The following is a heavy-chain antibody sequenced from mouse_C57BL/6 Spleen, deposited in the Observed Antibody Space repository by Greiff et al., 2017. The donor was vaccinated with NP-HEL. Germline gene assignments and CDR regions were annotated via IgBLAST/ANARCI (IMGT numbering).Heavy chain of an antibody. V-gene: IGHV1-82*01. CDR3: ERTSTTVVARAMDY. D-gene: IGHD1-1*01. Sequence: QVQLKQSGPELVKPGASVKISCKASGYAFSSSWMNWVKQRPGKGLEWIGRIYPGAGDTNYNGKFKGKATLTADKSSSTAYMQLSNLTSEDSAVYFCERTSTTVVARAMDYWGQGTSVTVSS. CDR1: GYAFSSSW. J-gene: IGHJ4*01. CDR2: IYPGAGDT.